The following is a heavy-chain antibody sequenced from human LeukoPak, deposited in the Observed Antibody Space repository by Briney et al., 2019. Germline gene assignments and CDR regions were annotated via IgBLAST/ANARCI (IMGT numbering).Heavy chain of an antibody. CDR3: AKENWDFHF. CDR1: GSTFANYA. Sequence: GGSLRLSCAAAGSTFANYAIHWVRQAPGKGLEWVASIRFNGNFYADYVKGRFTISRDNSKSTVSLQMDTLRNEDTALYYCAKENWDFHFWGQGTLVTLSS. CDR2: IRFNGN. J-gene: IGHJ4*02. D-gene: IGHD7-27*01. V-gene: IGHV3-30*02.